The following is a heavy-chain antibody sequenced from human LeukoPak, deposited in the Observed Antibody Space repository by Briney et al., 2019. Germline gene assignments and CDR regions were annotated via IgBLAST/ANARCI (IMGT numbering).Heavy chain of an antibody. J-gene: IGHJ4*02. D-gene: IGHD1-26*01. V-gene: IGHV4-59*11. CDR1: GGSISSHY. CDR3: AGRYSGNQYDY. Sequence: SETLSLTCTVSGGSISSHYWSWIRQPPGKGLEWIGYIYYSGSTNYNPSLKSRVTISVDTSKNQFSLKLSSVTAADTAVYYCAGRYSGNQYDYWGQGTLVTVSS. CDR2: IYYSGST.